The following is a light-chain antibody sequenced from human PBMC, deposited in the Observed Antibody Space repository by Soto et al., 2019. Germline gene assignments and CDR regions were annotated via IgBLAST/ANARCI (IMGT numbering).Light chain of an antibody. CDR3: QQYGSSPRT. J-gene: IGKJ1*01. V-gene: IGKV3-20*01. CDR1: QSVSSSY. Sequence: PGDRATLSCRASQSVSSSYLAWYQQKPGQAPRLLIYGASSRATGIPDRFSGSGSGTDFTLTISRLEPEDFAVYYCQQYGSSPRTFGQGTKVEIK. CDR2: GAS.